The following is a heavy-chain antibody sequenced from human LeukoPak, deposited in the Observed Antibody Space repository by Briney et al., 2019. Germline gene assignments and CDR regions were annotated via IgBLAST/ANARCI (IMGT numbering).Heavy chain of an antibody. CDR2: INPSGGST. CDR1: GYTFTSYY. Sequence: SVKVSCKASGYTFTSYYMHWVRQAPGQGLEWMGIINPSGGSTSYAQKFQGRVTMTRDTSTSTVYMELSSLRSEDTAVYYCARDYRNIVVVPAQFHFDYWGQGTLVTVSS. J-gene: IGHJ4*02. D-gene: IGHD2-2*01. V-gene: IGHV1-46*01. CDR3: ARDYRNIVVVPAQFHFDY.